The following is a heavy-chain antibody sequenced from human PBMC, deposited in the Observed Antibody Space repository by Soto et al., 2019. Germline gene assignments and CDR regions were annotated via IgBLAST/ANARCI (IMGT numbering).Heavy chain of an antibody. Sequence: QVQLVESGGGVVQPGRSLRLSCAASGFTFSSYAMHWVRQAPGKGLEWVAVISYDGSNKYYADSVKGRFTISRDNSKNTLYLQMNSLRAEDTAVYYCARGLNWFDPWGQGTLGTVSS. CDR1: GFTFSSYA. CDR3: ARGLNWFDP. J-gene: IGHJ5*02. V-gene: IGHV3-30-3*01. CDR2: ISYDGSNK.